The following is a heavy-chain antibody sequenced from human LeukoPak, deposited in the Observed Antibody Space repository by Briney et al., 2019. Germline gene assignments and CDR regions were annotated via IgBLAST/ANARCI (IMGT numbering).Heavy chain of an antibody. D-gene: IGHD3-22*01. CDR1: GFTFSSYA. Sequence: GGSLRLSCAASGFTFSSYAMSWVRQAPGKGLEGVSAISGSGGSTYYADSVKGRFTISRDNSKNTLYLQMNSLRAEDTAVYYCANAGVYYDSSGYYFWGQGTLVTVSS. J-gene: IGHJ4*02. CDR2: ISGSGGST. CDR3: ANAGVYYDSSGYYF. V-gene: IGHV3-23*01.